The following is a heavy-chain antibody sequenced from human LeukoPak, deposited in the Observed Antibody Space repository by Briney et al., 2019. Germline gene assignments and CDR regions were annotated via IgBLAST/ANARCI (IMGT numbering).Heavy chain of an antibody. V-gene: IGHV3-23*01. CDR2: VRASGVGT. CDR3: AKEGEVY. Sequence: PGGSLRLSCAASGFTFSDPVMSWVRQAPGKGLEWVSSVRASGVGTHYADSVKGRFTISRDNSKNTLYLQMNSLRAEDTAVYYCAKEGEVYWGQGTLVTVSS. D-gene: IGHD3-10*01. CDR1: GFTFSDPV. J-gene: IGHJ4*02.